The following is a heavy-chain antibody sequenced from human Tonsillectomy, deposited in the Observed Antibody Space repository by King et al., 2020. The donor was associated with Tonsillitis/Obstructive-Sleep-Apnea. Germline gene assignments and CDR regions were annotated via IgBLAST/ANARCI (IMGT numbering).Heavy chain of an antibody. Sequence: VQLVESGGGLVKPGGSLRLSCAVSGFTFSNAWMGWVRQAPGKGLEWVGRIISKTDGGTTDYAAPGQGRFTVSGDDSKNTIYLQMNSLKTEDTAVYYCTASLTEGAFDIWGQGTMVTVSS. V-gene: IGHV3-15*01. CDR3: TASLTEGAFDI. CDR1: GFTFSNAW. CDR2: IISKTDGGTT. D-gene: IGHD1-20*01. J-gene: IGHJ3*02.